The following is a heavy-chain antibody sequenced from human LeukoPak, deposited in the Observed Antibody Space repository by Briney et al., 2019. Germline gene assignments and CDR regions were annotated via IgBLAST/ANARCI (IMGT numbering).Heavy chain of an antibody. CDR2: IYYSGST. Sequence: SETLSLTCAVSGGSISSSNWWSWVRQPPGKGLEWIGSIYYSGSTYYNPSLKSRVTISVDTSKNQFSLKLSSVTAADTAVYYCARHRHSSGWAVPPFDYWGQGPLVTVSS. V-gene: IGHV4-4*02. CDR3: ARHRHSSGWAVPPFDY. D-gene: IGHD6-19*01. J-gene: IGHJ4*02. CDR1: GGSISSSNW.